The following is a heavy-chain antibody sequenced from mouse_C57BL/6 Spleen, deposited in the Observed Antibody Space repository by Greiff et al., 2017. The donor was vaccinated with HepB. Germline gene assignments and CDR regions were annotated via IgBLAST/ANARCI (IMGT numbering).Heavy chain of an antibody. D-gene: IGHD2-4*01. V-gene: IGHV1-19*01. CDR3: ARSYDYDERNWYFDV. CDR2: INPYNGGT. CDR1: GYTFTDYY. Sequence: EVQLQQSGPVLMKPGASVKMSCKASGYTFTDYYMNWVKQSHGKSLEWIGVINPYNGGTSYNQKFKGKATLTVDKSSSTAYMELNSLTSEDSAVYYCARSYDYDERNWYFDVWGTGTTVTVSS. J-gene: IGHJ1*03.